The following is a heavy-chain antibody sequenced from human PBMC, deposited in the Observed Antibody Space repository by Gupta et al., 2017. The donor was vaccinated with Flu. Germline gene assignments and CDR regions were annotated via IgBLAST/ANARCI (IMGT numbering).Heavy chain of an antibody. CDR2: ISGSGGST. CDR3: ANNYCSSTSCYPYYFDY. V-gene: IGHV3-23*01. J-gene: IGHJ4*02. Sequence: EVQLLESGGGLVQPGGSLRLSCAASGFTFSSYAMNWVRQAPGKGLEWVSAISGSGGSTYYADSVKGRFTISRDNSKNTLYLQMNSRRAEDTAVYYCANNYCSSTSCYPYYFDYWGQGTLVTVSS. CDR1: GFTFSSYA. D-gene: IGHD2-2*01.